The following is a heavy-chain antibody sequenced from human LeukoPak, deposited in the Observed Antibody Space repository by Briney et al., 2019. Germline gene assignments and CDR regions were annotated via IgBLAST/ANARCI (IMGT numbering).Heavy chain of an antibody. CDR2: IYHSGST. CDR1: GGSISSSNW. V-gene: IGHV4-4*02. D-gene: IGHD2-15*01. CDR3: ARLGYCSGGSCYYYYYMDV. J-gene: IGHJ6*03. Sequence: SGTLSLTCAVSGGSISSSNWWSWVRQPPGKGLEWIGEIYHSGSTNYNPSLKSRVTISVDKSKNQFSLKLSSVTAADTAVYYCARLGYCSGGSCYYYYYMDVWGKGTTVTVSS.